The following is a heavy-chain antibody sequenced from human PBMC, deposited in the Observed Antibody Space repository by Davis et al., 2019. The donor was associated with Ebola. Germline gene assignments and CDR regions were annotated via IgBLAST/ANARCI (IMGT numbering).Heavy chain of an antibody. CDR3: AKSKSLEYQLLYEAKDYYFDY. V-gene: IGHV3-23*01. Sequence: GGSLRLSCAVSGFTFSNYAMNWVRQAPGKGLEWVSTISGSGGSTYYADSVKGRFTISRDNSKNTLYLQMNSLRAEDTAVYYCAKSKSLEYQLLYEAKDYYFDYWGQGTLVTVSS. CDR2: ISGSGGST. D-gene: IGHD2-2*02. CDR1: GFTFSNYA. J-gene: IGHJ4*02.